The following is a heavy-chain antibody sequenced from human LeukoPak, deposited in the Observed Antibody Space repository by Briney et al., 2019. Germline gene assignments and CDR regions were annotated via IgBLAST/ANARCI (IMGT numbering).Heavy chain of an antibody. J-gene: IGHJ4*02. CDR3: ARGGRKYSSSDYFDY. D-gene: IGHD6-6*01. V-gene: IGHV1-69*05. Sequence: ASVKVSCKASGGTFSSYAISWARQAPGQGLEWMGGIIPIFGTANYAQKFQGRVTITTDESTSTAYMELSSLRSEDTAVYYCARGGRKYSSSDYFDYWGQGTLVTVSS. CDR1: GGTFSSYA. CDR2: IIPIFGTA.